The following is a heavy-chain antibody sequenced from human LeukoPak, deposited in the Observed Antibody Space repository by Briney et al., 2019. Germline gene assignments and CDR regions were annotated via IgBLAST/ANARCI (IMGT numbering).Heavy chain of an antibody. CDR1: GYTFAGYY. Sequence: ASVKVSCKASGYTFAGYYMHWVRQAPGQGLEWMGWINPNSGGTNYAQKCQGRVTMTRDTSISTAYMELSRLRSDDTAVYYCARDPGYYDSSGYDYWGQGTLVTVSS. D-gene: IGHD3-22*01. CDR3: ARDPGYYDSSGYDY. V-gene: IGHV1-2*02. J-gene: IGHJ4*02. CDR2: INPNSGGT.